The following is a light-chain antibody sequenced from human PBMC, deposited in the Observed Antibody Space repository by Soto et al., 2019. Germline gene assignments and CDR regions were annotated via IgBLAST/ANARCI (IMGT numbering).Light chain of an antibody. V-gene: IGKV3-11*01. J-gene: IGKJ3*01. CDR2: DAF. Sequence: EIVLTQSPATLSLSPGERATLSCRASQSVRSYLAWYQQKPGQTPRLLIYDAFNRATGIPARFSGSGSGTDFTLTISSLQPEDFATYYCQQSYSTLFTFGPGTKVDIK. CDR1: QSVRSY. CDR3: QQSYSTLFT.